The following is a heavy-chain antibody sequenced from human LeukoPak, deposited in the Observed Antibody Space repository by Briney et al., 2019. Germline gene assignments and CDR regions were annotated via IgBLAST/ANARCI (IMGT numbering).Heavy chain of an antibody. V-gene: IGHV1-69*13. J-gene: IGHJ4*02. CDR2: IIPIFGTA. Sequence: SVTVSCTASGGTFSSYAISWVRQAPGQGLEWMGGIIPIFGTANYAQKFQGRVTITADESTSTAYMELSSLRSEDTAVYYCARGADSSGYQEFDYWGQGTLVTVSS. CDR3: ARGADSSGYQEFDY. D-gene: IGHD3-22*01. CDR1: GGTFSSYA.